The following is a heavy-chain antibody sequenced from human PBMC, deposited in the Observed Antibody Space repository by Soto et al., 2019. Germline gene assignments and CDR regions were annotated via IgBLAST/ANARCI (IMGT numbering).Heavy chain of an antibody. Sequence: TSETLSLTCTFSGGSVSSGSYYWSWIRQPPGKGLEWIGYIYYSGSTNYNPSLKSRVTISVDTSKNQFSLKLSSVTAADTAVYYCARDRAPGYYYGSGSYYKSVSYYYGMDVWGQGTTVTVSS. CDR1: GGSVSSGSYY. CDR3: ARDRAPGYYYGSGSYYKSVSYYYGMDV. J-gene: IGHJ6*02. D-gene: IGHD3-10*01. CDR2: IYYSGST. V-gene: IGHV4-61*01.